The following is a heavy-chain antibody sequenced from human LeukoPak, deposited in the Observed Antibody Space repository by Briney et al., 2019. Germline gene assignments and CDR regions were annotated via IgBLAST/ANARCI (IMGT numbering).Heavy chain of an antibody. J-gene: IGHJ4*02. CDR2: ISGSGGST. V-gene: IGHV3-23*01. D-gene: IGHD2-15*01. Sequence: GGSLRLSCAASGFTFSDYYMSWIRQAPGKGLEWVSAISGSGGSTYYADSVKGRFTISRDNSKNTLYLQMNSLRSEDTAVYYCARDTGSGASGYWGQGTLVTVSS. CDR3: ARDTGSGASGY. CDR1: GFTFSDYY.